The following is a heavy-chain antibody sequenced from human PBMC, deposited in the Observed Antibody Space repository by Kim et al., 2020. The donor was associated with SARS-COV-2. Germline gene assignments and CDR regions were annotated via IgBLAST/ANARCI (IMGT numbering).Heavy chain of an antibody. D-gene: IGHD2-15*01. J-gene: IGHJ4*02. CDR3: ARDGLGYCSGGSCYYPFDY. Sequence: GRVTMTRDTSTSTVYMELSSLRSEDTAVYYCARDGLGYCSGGSCYYPFDYWGQGTLVTVSS. V-gene: IGHV1-46*01.